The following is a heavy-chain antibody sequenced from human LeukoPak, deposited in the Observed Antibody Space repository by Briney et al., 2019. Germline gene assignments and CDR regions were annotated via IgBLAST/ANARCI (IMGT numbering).Heavy chain of an antibody. CDR3: ARDGPPYDSSGYLPPRHDY. V-gene: IGHV3-21*01. Sequence: GGSLRLSCAASGFTFSSYSMNWVRQAPGKGLEWVSSISSSSYIYYADSVKGRFTIFRDNAKNSLYLQMNSLRAEDTAVYYCARDGPPYDSSGYLPPRHDYWGQGTLVTVSS. J-gene: IGHJ4*02. CDR2: ISSSSYI. D-gene: IGHD3-22*01. CDR1: GFTFSSYS.